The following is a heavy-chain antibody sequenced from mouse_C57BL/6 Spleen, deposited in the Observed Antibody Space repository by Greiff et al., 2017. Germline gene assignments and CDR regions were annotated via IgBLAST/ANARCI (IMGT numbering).Heavy chain of an antibody. Sequence: DVQLVESGGDLVKPGGSLKLSCAASGFTFSSYGMSWVRQTPDKRLEWVATISSGGSYIYYPDSVKGRFTISRDNAKNTLYLQMSSLKSEDTAMYYCARQRGYDYDGGYYYAMDYWGQGTSVTVSS. J-gene: IGHJ4*01. D-gene: IGHD2-4*01. CDR2: ISSGGSYI. CDR1: GFTFSSYG. CDR3: ARQRGYDYDGGYYYAMDY. V-gene: IGHV5-6*01.